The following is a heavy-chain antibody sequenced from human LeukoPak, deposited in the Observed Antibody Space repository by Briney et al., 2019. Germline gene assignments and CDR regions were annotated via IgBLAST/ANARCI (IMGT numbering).Heavy chain of an antibody. D-gene: IGHD2-2*01. CDR3: ARDQYCSSTTCYGFDP. CDR2: IYRVGST. J-gene: IGHJ5*02. CDR1: GFTVSSNY. Sequence: PGGSLRLSCAASGFTVSSNYMSWVRQAPGKGLEWVSIIYRVGSTFYADSVEGRFTISRDNSKNTLYLQMNSLRAEDTAVYYCARDQYCSSTTCYGFDPWGQGTLVTVSS. V-gene: IGHV3-66*01.